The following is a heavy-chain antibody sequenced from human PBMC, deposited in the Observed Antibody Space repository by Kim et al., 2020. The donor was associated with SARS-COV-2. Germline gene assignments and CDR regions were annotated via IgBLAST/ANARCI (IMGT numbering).Heavy chain of an antibody. V-gene: IGHV1-3*01. J-gene: IGHJ4*02. CDR3: VRGDAAGSWLLDY. CDR1: GYSFARYA. D-gene: IGHD3-10*01. Sequence: ASVNVSCKGSGYSFARYAIHWVRQAPGQRLEWMGYISAADDRTKYPQNFQGRVTITRDISASTAYMELSSLRSEDTSVYYCVRGDAAGSWLLDYWGQGTLVTVSS. CDR2: ISAADDRT.